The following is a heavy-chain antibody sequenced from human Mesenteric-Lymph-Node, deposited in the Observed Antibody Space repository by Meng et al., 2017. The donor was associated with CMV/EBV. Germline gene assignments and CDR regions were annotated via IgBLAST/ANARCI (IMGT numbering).Heavy chain of an antibody. CDR1: GGSISSYS. J-gene: IGHJ6*02. Sequence: SETLSLTCTVSGGSISSYSWSWIRQPPGKGLEWIGYIYYSGSTNYNPSLKSRVTISIDTSKNQFSLKLSSVTAADTAVYYCARRRYDFWSGYIYGMDVWGQGTTVTVSS. D-gene: IGHD3-3*01. V-gene: IGHV4-59*12. CDR3: ARRRYDFWSGYIYGMDV. CDR2: IYYSGST.